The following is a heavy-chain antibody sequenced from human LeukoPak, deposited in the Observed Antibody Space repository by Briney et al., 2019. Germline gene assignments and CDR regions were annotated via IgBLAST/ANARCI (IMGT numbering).Heavy chain of an antibody. D-gene: IGHD3-22*01. CDR1: GYTFTGYY. CDR2: INPNSGGT. Sequence: ASVKVSCKASGYTFTGYYMHWVRQAPGQGLEWMGWINPNSGGTNYAQNLQGRVTMTTDTSTSTAYMELRSLRSDDTAVYYCAREGPYYYDSSGYFYWGQGTLVTVSS. CDR3: AREGPYYYDSSGYFY. J-gene: IGHJ4*02. V-gene: IGHV1-2*02.